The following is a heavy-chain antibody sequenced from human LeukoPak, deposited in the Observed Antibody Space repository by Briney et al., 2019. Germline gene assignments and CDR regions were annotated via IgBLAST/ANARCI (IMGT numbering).Heavy chain of an antibody. CDR3: ARDRYYYDSSGYYPYYYYYMDV. Sequence: SETLSLTCTVSGGPISSYQWSWIRQPPGKGLEWIGYIYYSGSTDYNPSLKSRVTISIDTSKNQFSLKLSSVTAADTAVYYCARDRYYYDSSGYYPYYYYYMDVWGKGTTVTISS. J-gene: IGHJ6*03. D-gene: IGHD3-22*01. V-gene: IGHV4-59*01. CDR2: IYYSGST. CDR1: GGPISSYQ.